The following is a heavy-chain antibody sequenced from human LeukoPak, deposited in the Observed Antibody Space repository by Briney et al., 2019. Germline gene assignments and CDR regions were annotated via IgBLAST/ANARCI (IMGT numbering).Heavy chain of an antibody. J-gene: IGHJ4*02. CDR2: ISSSGSTI. CDR1: GFTFSSYE. CDR3: ARLGYGSGSFRDY. Sequence: GGSLRLSCAASGFTFSSYEMNWVRQAPGKGLEWVSYISSSGSTIYYADSVKGRFTISRDNAKNSLYLQMNSLRAEDMAVYYCARLGYGSGSFRDYWGQGTLVTVSS. D-gene: IGHD3-10*01. V-gene: IGHV3-48*03.